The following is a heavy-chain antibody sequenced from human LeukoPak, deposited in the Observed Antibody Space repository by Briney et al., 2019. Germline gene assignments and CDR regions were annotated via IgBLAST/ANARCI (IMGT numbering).Heavy chain of an antibody. J-gene: IGHJ6*02. CDR2: IKSKTDGGTT. V-gene: IGHV3-15*07. Sequence: RAGGSLRLSCAASGFTFSNAWMNWVRQAPGKGLEWVGRIKSKTDGGTTDYAAPVKGRFTISRDDSKNTLYLQMNSLRAEDTAVYYCAREAPPLGPYYYGMDVWGQGTTVTVSS. CDR3: AREAPPLGPYYYGMDV. CDR1: GFTFSNAW.